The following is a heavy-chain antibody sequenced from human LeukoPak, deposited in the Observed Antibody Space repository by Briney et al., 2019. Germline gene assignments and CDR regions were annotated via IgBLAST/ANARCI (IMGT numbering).Heavy chain of an antibody. CDR1: GYTFTSYY. CDR3: ARAPHYYDSSGFLEY. CDR2: INPSGGST. Sequence: ASVKVSCKASGYTFTSYYMHWVRQAPGQGLESMGIINPSGGSTSYAQKFQGRVTMTRDTSTSTVYMELSSLRSEDTAVYYCARAPHYYDSSGFLEYWGQGTLVTVSS. V-gene: IGHV1-46*01. J-gene: IGHJ4*02. D-gene: IGHD3-22*01.